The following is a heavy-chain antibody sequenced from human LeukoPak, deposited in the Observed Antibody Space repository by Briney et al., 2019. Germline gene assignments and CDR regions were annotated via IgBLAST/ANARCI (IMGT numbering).Heavy chain of an antibody. J-gene: IGHJ5*02. Sequence: PSQTLSLTCTVSGGSISSGGDYWSWIRQHPGKGLEWIGYIYYSGSTYYNPSLKSRVTISVDTSKNQFSLKLSSVTAADTAVYYCAREATYYDILTGYSNWFDPWGQGTLVTVSS. CDR1: GGSISSGGDY. CDR2: IYYSGST. V-gene: IGHV4-31*03. D-gene: IGHD3-9*01. CDR3: AREATYYDILTGYSNWFDP.